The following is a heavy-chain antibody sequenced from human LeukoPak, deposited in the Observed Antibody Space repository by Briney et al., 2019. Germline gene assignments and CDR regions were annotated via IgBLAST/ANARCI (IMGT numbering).Heavy chain of an antibody. Sequence: GGSLRLSCAASGFTFSSYAMSWVRQAPGKGLEWVSVISGSGGNTYYADSVKGRFTISRDNSKNTLYLQMNSLRAEDTAVYYCAKDLSNYGDSAREFDPWGQGTLVTVSS. D-gene: IGHD4-17*01. J-gene: IGHJ5*02. V-gene: IGHV3-23*01. CDR1: GFTFSSYA. CDR2: ISGSGGNT. CDR3: AKDLSNYGDSAREFDP.